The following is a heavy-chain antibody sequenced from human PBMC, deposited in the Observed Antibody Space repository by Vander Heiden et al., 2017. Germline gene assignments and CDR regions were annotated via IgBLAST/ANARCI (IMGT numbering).Heavy chain of an antibody. CDR1: GFTFDDYA. CDR2: ISWNSGSI. Sequence: EVQLVESGGGLVQPGRSLRLSCAASGFTFDDYAMHWVRQAPGKGLEWVSGISWNSGSIGYADSVKGRFTISRDNAKNSLYLQMNSLRAEDTALYYCAKDAVAGTYYYYGMDVWGQGTTVTVSS. D-gene: IGHD6-19*01. J-gene: IGHJ6*02. CDR3: AKDAVAGTYYYYGMDV. V-gene: IGHV3-9*01.